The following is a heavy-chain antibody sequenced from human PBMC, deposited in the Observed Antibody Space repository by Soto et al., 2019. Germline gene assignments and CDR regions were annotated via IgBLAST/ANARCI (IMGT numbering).Heavy chain of an antibody. V-gene: IGHV1-69*01. Sequence: QVQLVQSGAEVKKPGSSVKVSCKVFGGTFSSYAISWVRQAPGQGLEWMGGIIPIFGTRTYAQKFEGRVTITAVESTAAAYRELSSLKSEDTAVYYWARSPPTPHYYSSGYFDYWGQGTLVSVSS. J-gene: IGHJ4*02. CDR2: IIPIFGTR. CDR1: GGTFSSYA. CDR3: ARSPPTPHYYSSGYFDY. D-gene: IGHD3-22*01.